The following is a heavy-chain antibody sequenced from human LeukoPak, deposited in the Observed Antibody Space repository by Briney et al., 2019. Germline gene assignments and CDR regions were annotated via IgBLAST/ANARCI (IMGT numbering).Heavy chain of an antibody. CDR2: INPYSGGT. Sequence: ASLKVSCKASGYTFTGSYTHSVPQAPGQRVEWMGWINPYSGGTKSAEKFQGRVTMSRDMSISTAYMELSRVRCDDTAVYVCARGLRVYFHYWGQGPVVTVFS. J-gene: IGHJ4*02. V-gene: IGHV1-2*02. CDR3: ARGLRVYFHY. CDR1: GYTFTGSY.